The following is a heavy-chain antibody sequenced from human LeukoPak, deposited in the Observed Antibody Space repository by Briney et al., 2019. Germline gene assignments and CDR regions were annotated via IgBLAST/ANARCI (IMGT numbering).Heavy chain of an antibody. CDR2: IFSSGST. Sequence: SGAPSLSPSVSCGSLRTYFWSWLRQPPRKGLGWVWYIFSSGSTNYSPSLKSRVTMSVDTSKNQFSLKLSSVTAADTAVYFCARSNDYWSGWFDPWGQGTLVTVSS. CDR3: ARSNDYWSGWFDP. D-gene: IGHD3-3*01. J-gene: IGHJ5*02. V-gene: IGHV4-4*09. CDR1: CGSLRTYF.